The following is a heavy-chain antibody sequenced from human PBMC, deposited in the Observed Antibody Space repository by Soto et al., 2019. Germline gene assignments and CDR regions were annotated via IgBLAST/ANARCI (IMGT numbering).Heavy chain of an antibody. J-gene: IGHJ6*02. CDR1: GFTFSSYS. CDR3: ARVVGDTPGDYYYYYYGMDV. Sequence: GGSLRLSCAASGFTFSSYSMNWVRQAPGKGLEWVSSISSSSSYIYYADSVKGRFTISRDNAKNSLYLQMNSLRAEDTAVYYCARVVGDTPGDYYYYYYGMDVWGQGTTVTVYS. CDR2: ISSSSSYI. D-gene: IGHD1-26*01. V-gene: IGHV3-21*01.